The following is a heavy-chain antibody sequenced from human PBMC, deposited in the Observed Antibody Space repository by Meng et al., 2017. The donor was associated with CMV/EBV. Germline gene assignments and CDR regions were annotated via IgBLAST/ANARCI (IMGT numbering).Heavy chain of an antibody. CDR1: GFTVSSNY. Sequence: GESLKISCAASGFTVSSNYMSWVRQALGKGLEWVSVIYSGGSTYYADSVKGRFTISRDNSKNTLYLQMNSLRAEDTAVYYCARGRRVGPDYWGQGTLVTVSS. V-gene: IGHV3-53*01. D-gene: IGHD1-26*01. CDR3: ARGRRVGPDY. J-gene: IGHJ4*02. CDR2: IYSGGST.